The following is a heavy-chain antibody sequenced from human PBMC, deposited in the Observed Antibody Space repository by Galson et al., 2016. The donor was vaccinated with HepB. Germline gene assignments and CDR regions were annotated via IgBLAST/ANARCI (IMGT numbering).Heavy chain of an antibody. D-gene: IGHD3-16*02. CDR1: GGSISSTNW. Sequence: ETLSLTCTVSGGSISSTNWWSCVRQPPGKGLEWIGEIYHSGSTNYSPSLKSRVTISGDKSKNQFSLKLISVTAADTAVYYCARAHYDNVWGSYRHPRYFDYWGQGTLVTVSS. CDR3: ARAHYDNVWGSYRHPRYFDY. CDR2: IYHSGST. V-gene: IGHV4-4*02. J-gene: IGHJ4*02.